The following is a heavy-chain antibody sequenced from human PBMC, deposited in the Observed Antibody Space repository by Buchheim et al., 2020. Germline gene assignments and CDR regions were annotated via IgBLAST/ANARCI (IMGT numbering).Heavy chain of an antibody. J-gene: IGHJ5*02. Sequence: QVQLQQWGAGLLKPSETLSLTCAVYGGSFSGYYWSWIRQPPGKGLEWIGEINHSGSTNYNPSLKSRVTISVDTSKNQFSLKLSSVTAADTAVYYCARGLQWLVLGNWFDPWGQGT. D-gene: IGHD6-19*01. CDR2: INHSGST. V-gene: IGHV4-34*01. CDR1: GGSFSGYY. CDR3: ARGLQWLVLGNWFDP.